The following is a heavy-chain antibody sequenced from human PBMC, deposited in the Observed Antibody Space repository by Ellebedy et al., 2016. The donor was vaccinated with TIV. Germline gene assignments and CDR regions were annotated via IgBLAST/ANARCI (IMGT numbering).Heavy chain of an antibody. CDR2: INPNSGGT. V-gene: IGHV1-2*02. CDR3: ARERITMVAGYFGMDV. J-gene: IGHJ6*02. CDR1: GYSFTGYY. D-gene: IGHD3-10*01. Sequence: AASVKVSCKASGYSFTGYYMHWVRQAPGQGLEWMGWINPNSGGTNNAQKFQGRVTMTRDTSISTVYMELSRLRSDDTAIYYCARERITMVAGYFGMDVWGQGTTVTVSS.